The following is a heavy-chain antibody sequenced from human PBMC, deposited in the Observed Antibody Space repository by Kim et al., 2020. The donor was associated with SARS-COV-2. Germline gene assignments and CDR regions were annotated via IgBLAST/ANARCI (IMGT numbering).Heavy chain of an antibody. V-gene: IGHV4-59*01. CDR3: ARVTSGSYDAFDI. Sequence: TPSLTSRVTIPVATSKDQFSLKLSSVTAADTAVYYCARVTSGSYDAFDIWGQGTMVTVSS. D-gene: IGHD1-26*01. J-gene: IGHJ3*02.